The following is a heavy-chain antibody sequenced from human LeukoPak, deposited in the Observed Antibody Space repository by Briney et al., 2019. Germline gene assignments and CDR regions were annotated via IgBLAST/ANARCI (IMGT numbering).Heavy chain of an antibody. CDR1: GGSISSYY. CDR3: ATCSWGSFDY. Sequence: SETLSLTCTVSGGSISSYYWSWIRQPPGEGLEWIGYIFYSGSTNYNPSLKSRVTISVDTSKNQFSLKLSSVTAADTAVYYCATCSWGSFDYWGQGTLVTVSS. CDR2: IFYSGST. V-gene: IGHV4-59*01. D-gene: IGHD3-16*01. J-gene: IGHJ4*02.